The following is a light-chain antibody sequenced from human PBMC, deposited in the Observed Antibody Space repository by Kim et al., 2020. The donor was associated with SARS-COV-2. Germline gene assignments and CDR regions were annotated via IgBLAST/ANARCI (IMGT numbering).Light chain of an antibody. CDR1: QSVSSS. J-gene: IGKJ2*01. Sequence: ETVLTQSPAILSLSPGERATLSCRASQSVSSSLAWYQQKPGQAPRLLIYDASNRATGIPARFSGSGSGTDFTLTISSLEPEDFAVYYCQLRSDGNTFGQGTKLEI. CDR2: DAS. CDR3: QLRSDGNT. V-gene: IGKV3-11*01.